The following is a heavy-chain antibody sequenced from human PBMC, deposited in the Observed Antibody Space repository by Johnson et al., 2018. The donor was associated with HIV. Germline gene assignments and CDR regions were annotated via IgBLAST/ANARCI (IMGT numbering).Heavy chain of an antibody. V-gene: IGHV3-66*03. D-gene: IGHD1-26*01. CDR1: GFTVSSNY. CDR2: IYSGGST. Sequence: VQLVESGGGLIQPGGSLRLSCAASGFTVSSNYMNWVRQAPGKGLEWVAVIYSGGSTYYADSVKGRFTISRDNSKNTPSLKMNSLRPEDTAMYYCARTRRRVGAKPWGAFDIWGQGTAVTVSS. CDR3: ARTRRRVGAKPWGAFDI. J-gene: IGHJ3*02.